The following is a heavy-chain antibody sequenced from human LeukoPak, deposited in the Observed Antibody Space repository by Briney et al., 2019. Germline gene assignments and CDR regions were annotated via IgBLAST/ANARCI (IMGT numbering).Heavy chain of an antibody. CDR3: ARGRKDIVVVPAAIFNY. J-gene: IGHJ4*02. CDR2: INHSGST. V-gene: IGHV4-34*01. Sequence: SETLSLTCAVYGGSFSGYYWSWIRQPPGKGLEWIGEINHSGSTNYNPSLKSRGTISVGTSKNQFSLKLSSVTAADTAVYYCARGRKDIVVVPAAIFNYWGQGTLVTVSS. CDR1: GGSFSGYY. D-gene: IGHD2-2*01.